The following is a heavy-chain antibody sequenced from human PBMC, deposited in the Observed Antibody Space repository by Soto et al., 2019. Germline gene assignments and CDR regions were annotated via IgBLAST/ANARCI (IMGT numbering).Heavy chain of an antibody. Sequence: QVQLQESGPGLVKPSQTLSLTCTVSGGSISSGGYYWSWIRQHPGKGLEWIGYIYYSGSTYYNPSIKTRVTLSVETSKTQFSLKLSSVTAADTAGYYCARGVTMVRGVIHTPYFDYWGQGTLVTVSS. CDR2: IYYSGST. J-gene: IGHJ4*02. V-gene: IGHV4-31*03. D-gene: IGHD3-10*01. CDR3: ARGVTMVRGVIHTPYFDY. CDR1: GGSISSGGYY.